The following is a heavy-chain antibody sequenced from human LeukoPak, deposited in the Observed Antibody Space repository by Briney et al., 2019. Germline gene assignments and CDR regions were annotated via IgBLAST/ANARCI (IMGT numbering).Heavy chain of an antibody. D-gene: IGHD6-19*01. V-gene: IGHV4-39*01. J-gene: IGHJ4*02. CDR1: GGSISSSSYY. CDR2: IYYSGST. CDR3: ARALYSSGWYFTPDY. Sequence: KPSETLSLTCTVSGGSISSSSYYWGWIRQPPGKGLEWIGSIYYSGSTYYNPSLKSRVTISVDTSKNQFSLKLSSVTAADTAVYYCARALYSSGWYFTPDYWGQGTLVTVSS.